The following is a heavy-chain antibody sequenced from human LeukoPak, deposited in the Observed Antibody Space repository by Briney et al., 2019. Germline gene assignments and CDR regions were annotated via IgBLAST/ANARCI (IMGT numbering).Heavy chain of an antibody. CDR3: ARDPDYDSSGSHDY. Sequence: GGSLRLSCAASGFTFSSYCMHWVRRAPGKGLEGVAFIRYDGSNKYYADSVKGRLTISRDNSKNTLYLQMNSLRAEDTAVYYCARDPDYDSSGSHDYWGQGTLVTVSS. V-gene: IGHV3-30*02. CDR2: IRYDGSNK. D-gene: IGHD3-22*01. CDR1: GFTFSSYC. J-gene: IGHJ4*02.